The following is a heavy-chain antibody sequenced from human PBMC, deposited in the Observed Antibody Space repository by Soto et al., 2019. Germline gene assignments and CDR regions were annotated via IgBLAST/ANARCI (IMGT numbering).Heavy chain of an antibody. D-gene: IGHD3-16*01. CDR2: INPKSGGT. Sequence: QVQLVQSGAEVKKPGASVNVSCKASGYTFTAFYMHWVRQAPGQGLEWMGWINPKSGGTMYPQKFQVRVTMTWDTAISTSYMALTRLRSDDTAVYYCARDLAKSGGSASFDYWGQGTLVTVSS. CDR3: ARDLAKSGGSASFDY. CDR1: GYTFTAFY. J-gene: IGHJ4*02. V-gene: IGHV1-2*02.